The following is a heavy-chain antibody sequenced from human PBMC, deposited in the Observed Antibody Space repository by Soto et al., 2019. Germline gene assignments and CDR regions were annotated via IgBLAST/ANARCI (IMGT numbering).Heavy chain of an antibody. CDR3: ARAAVITFGGVIAKGYYFDD. CDR1: GGTFSSYA. D-gene: IGHD3-16*02. J-gene: IGHJ4*02. CDR2: IIPIFGTA. V-gene: IGHV1-69*12. Sequence: QVQLVQSGAEVKKPGSSVKVSCKASGGTFSSYAISWVRQAPGQGLEWMGGIIPIFGTANYAQKFQGRVTITADESPSTAYMELSGLRSEDTAVYYCARAAVITFGGVIAKGYYFDDWGQGTLVTVSS.